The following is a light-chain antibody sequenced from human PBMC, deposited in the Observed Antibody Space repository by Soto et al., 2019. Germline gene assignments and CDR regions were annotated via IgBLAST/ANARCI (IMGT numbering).Light chain of an antibody. J-gene: IGKJ3*01. CDR2: GAS. V-gene: IGKV3-20*01. Sequence: EIVLTQSPGTLSLSPGQRATLSCRASQSVSSRYLAWYQQKPGQAPRLLIYGASSRATGTPDRFSGSGSGTDFTLTISRLEPEDFAVYYCQQYGSSPPFTFGPGTKVDIK. CDR3: QQYGSSPPFT. CDR1: QSVSSRY.